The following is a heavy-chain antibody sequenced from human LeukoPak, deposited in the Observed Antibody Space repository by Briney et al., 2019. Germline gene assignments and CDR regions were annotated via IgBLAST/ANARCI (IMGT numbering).Heavy chain of an antibody. CDR2: ISSSSSTI. J-gene: IGHJ6*03. CDR3: AREAFYGSGYYYMDV. CDR1: GFTFSSYS. Sequence: GGSLRLSCAASGFTFSSYSMNWVRQAPGKGLEWVSYISSSSSTIYYADSVKGRFTISRDNAKNSLYLQMNSLRAEDTAVYYCAREAFYGSGYYYMDVWGKGTTVTISS. D-gene: IGHD3-10*01. V-gene: IGHV3-48*01.